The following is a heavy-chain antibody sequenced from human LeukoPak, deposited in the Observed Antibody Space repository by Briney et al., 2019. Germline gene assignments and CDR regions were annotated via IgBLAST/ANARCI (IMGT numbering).Heavy chain of an antibody. CDR3: ARPGYYDNSGFNFDY. V-gene: IGHV4-39*01. J-gene: IGHJ4*02. D-gene: IGHD3-22*01. CDR2: INYSGYT. CDR1: GGSISSSTVY. Sequence: SETLSLTCTVSGGSISSSTVYWGWIRQPPGKGLEWIGGINYSGYTYYNPSLKSRVTISVDTPKSQFSLKLSSVTAADTAVYYCARPGYYDNSGFNFDYWGQGTLVTVSS.